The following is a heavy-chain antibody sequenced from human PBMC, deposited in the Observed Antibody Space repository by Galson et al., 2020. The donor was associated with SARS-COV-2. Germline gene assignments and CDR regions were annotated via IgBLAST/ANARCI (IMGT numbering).Heavy chain of an antibody. V-gene: IGHV3-11*01. J-gene: IGHJ6*02. Sequence: GGSLRLSCAASGFTFSDDYVTWIRQAPGKGLEWVSYISSSGYRIYYADSVKGRFTISRDNAKKSLYLQMNSLRADDTAVYYCARVGEDDYGDYYYALDVWGQGTTVTVSS. CDR2: ISSSGYRI. CDR3: ARVGEDDYGDYYYALDV. CDR1: GFTFSDDY. D-gene: IGHD4-17*01.